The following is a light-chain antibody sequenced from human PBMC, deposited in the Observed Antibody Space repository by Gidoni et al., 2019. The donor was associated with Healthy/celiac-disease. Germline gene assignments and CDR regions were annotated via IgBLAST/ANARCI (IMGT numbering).Light chain of an antibody. CDR3: QRYNNWWT. Sequence: EIVMTQSPATLSVSPGERATLACRASQSVRSNLAWYQQQPGQAPRLLVYGASARATGVPARFSGSGSGTEFTLTISSLQSEDFAVYYCQRYNNWWTFGQGTKVEIK. CDR2: GAS. V-gene: IGKV3-15*01. CDR1: QSVRSN. J-gene: IGKJ1*01.